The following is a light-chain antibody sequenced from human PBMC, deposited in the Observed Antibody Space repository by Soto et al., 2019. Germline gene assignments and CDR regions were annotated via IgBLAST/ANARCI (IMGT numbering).Light chain of an antibody. CDR3: SSYAGSNNYV. Sequence: QSVLTQPASVSGSPGQSITISCTGTSSDVGGYNYVSWYQQHPGKAPKLMIYEVSKRPSGVPNRFSGSKSGNTASLTVSGLQAEDGADYYCSSYAGSNNYVFGTGTKVTVL. CDR1: SSDVGGYNY. J-gene: IGLJ1*01. V-gene: IGLV2-8*01. CDR2: EVS.